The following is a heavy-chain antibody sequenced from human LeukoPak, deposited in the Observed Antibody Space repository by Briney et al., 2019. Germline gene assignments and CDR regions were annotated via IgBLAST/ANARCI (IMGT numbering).Heavy chain of an antibody. J-gene: IGHJ4*02. V-gene: IGHV4-39*01. CDR1: GGSISSSSYY. CDR2: IYYSGST. Sequence: SETLSLTCTVSGGSISSSSYYWGWIRQPPGKGLEWIGSIYYSGSTYYNPSLKSRVTISVDTSKNQFSLKLSSVTAADTAVCYCAGLEGYSSSWYGSGFDYWGQGTLVTVSS. CDR3: AGLEGYSSSWYGSGFDY. D-gene: IGHD6-13*01.